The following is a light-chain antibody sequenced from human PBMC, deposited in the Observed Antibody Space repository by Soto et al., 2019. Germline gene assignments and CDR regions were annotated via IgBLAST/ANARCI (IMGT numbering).Light chain of an antibody. Sequence: EIVMTQSPGTLSVSPGETVALSCRASQSVSSNLAWYQQKRGQAPRLLIHGASTRATGIPARFSGSGSGTEFTLTISTLQSEDFAVYYCQQYNDWPRTFGLGTKVDIK. CDR1: QSVSSN. V-gene: IGKV3-15*01. CDR2: GAS. CDR3: QQYNDWPRT. J-gene: IGKJ1*01.